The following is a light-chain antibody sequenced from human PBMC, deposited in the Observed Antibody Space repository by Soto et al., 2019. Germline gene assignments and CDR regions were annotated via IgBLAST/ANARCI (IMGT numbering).Light chain of an antibody. J-gene: IGKJ4*01. Sequence: VVLAEGPSTPSLSPGEEGTPSCRAIQSVSRNYLAWYQQKPGQAPRLLIFDASSRATGTPDRFGGGGSGTDFTLTINRLEPEDFALYYCQQYATSPLTFGGGTKVDIK. CDR3: QQYATSPLT. V-gene: IGKV3-20*01. CDR1: QSVSRNY. CDR2: DAS.